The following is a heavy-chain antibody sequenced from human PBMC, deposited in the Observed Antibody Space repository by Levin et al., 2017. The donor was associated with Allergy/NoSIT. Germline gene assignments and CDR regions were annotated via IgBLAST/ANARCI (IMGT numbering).Heavy chain of an antibody. D-gene: IGHD3-3*01. CDR1: GFTFSRYG. CDR2: ISYDGSNK. J-gene: IGHJ6*02. Sequence: GGSLRLSCAASGFTFSRYGMHWVRQAPGKGLEWVALISYDGSNKYFADSVKGRFTISRDNSKNTLYLQMNSLRADDTAVYYCAKDLAIFAANPYYSVDGWGQGTTVTVSS. CDR3: AKDLAIFAANPYYSVDG. V-gene: IGHV3-30*18.